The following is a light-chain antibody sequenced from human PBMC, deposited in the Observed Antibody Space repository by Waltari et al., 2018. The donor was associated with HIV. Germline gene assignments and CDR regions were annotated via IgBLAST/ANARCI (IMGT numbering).Light chain of an antibody. V-gene: IGLV1-44*01. Sequence: QSVLTQPPSASGAPGQRVTISCSGSRSTIGSNPVSWYQQLPGTAPKLLISSNSQRPSGVPDRFSGSKSGSSASLAISGLQSEDESQYFCGAWDDSLKGFMFGGGTQLTVL. J-gene: IGLJ3*02. CDR3: GAWDDSLKGFM. CDR1: RSTIGSNP. CDR2: SNS.